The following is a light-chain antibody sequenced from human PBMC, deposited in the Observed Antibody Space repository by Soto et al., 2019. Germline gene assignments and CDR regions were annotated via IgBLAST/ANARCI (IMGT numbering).Light chain of an antibody. J-gene: IGKJ5*01. CDR3: QQRSNWTVT. CDR1: QSVSSY. CDR2: DAT. V-gene: IGKV3-11*01. Sequence: EIVFTQSPATLSLSPGERATLSCRASQSVSSYLAWYRQKPGQAARPLIYDATNRATGIRARFSGRGSGTEFTLTISSLETEDFAVYYRQQRSNWTVTFGQGTRLEIK.